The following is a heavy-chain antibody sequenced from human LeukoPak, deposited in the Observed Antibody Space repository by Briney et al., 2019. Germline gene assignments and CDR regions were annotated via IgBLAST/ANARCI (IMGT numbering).Heavy chain of an antibody. Sequence: SETLSLTCTVSGGSISSYYWSSIRQPAGKGLEWLGRIYTSGSTNYNPSLKSRVTMSVDTSKNQFSLKLSSVTAADTAVYYCARDRGLMVYATPFDYWGQGTLVTVSS. D-gene: IGHD2-8*01. CDR3: ARDRGLMVYATPFDY. CDR1: GGSISSYY. CDR2: IYTSGST. J-gene: IGHJ4*02. V-gene: IGHV4-4*07.